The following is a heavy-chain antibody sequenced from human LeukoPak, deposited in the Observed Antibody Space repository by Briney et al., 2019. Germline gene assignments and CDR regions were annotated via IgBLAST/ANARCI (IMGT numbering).Heavy chain of an antibody. Sequence: PSETLSLTCTVSGGSISSYYWSWIRQPPGKGLEWIGYIYSSGSTNYNPSLKSRVTISVDTSKNQFSLKLSSVTAADTAVYYCARENVDIVVVTAIRDWFDPWGQGTLVTVSS. J-gene: IGHJ5*02. CDR1: GGSISSYY. D-gene: IGHD2-21*02. V-gene: IGHV4-59*01. CDR3: ARENVDIVVVTAIRDWFDP. CDR2: IYSSGST.